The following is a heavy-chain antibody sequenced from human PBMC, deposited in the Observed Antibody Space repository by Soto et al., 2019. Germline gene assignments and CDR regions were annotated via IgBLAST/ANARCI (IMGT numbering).Heavy chain of an antibody. D-gene: IGHD2-21*02. CDR1: GGSISSGGYY. J-gene: IGHJ4*02. Sequence: PSETLSLTCTVSGGSISSGGYYWSWIRQHPGKGLEWIGYIYYSGSTYYNPSLKSRVTISVDTSKNQFSLKLSSVTAADTAVYYCARDLTAGGWDYFDYWGQGTLVTVSS. CDR2: IYYSGST. CDR3: ARDLTAGGWDYFDY. V-gene: IGHV4-31*03.